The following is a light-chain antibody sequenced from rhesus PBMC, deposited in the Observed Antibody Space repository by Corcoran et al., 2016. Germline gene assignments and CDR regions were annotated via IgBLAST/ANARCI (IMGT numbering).Light chain of an antibody. CDR3: MQALEFPRT. J-gene: IGKJ1*01. CDR1: QSLLDSEDGNTY. CDR2: EVS. Sequence: DIVMTQTPLSLPVTPGEPASISCRSSQSLLDSEDGNTYLDWYLQKPGQSPQRWIYEVSNRASGVPDRFSGGGSDTDFTLKISRVEAEDVGVYYCMQALEFPRTFGQGTKVEIK. V-gene: IGKV2-104*02.